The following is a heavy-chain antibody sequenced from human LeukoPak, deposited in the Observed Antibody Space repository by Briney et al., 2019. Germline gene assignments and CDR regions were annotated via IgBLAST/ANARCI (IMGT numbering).Heavy chain of an antibody. D-gene: IGHD1-1*01. Sequence: GGSLRLSCAASGFTFSSYEMNWVRQAPGRGLEWVSYISSSGSTIYYADSVKGRFTISRDNAKNSLYLQMNSLRAEDTAVYYCARDGYPGYYYYYMDVWGKGTTVTVSS. CDR3: ARDGYPGYYYYYMDV. V-gene: IGHV3-48*03. J-gene: IGHJ6*03. CDR2: ISSSGSTI. CDR1: GFTFSSYE.